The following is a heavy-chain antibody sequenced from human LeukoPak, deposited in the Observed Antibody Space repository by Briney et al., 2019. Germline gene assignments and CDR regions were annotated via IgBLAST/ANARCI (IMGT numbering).Heavy chain of an antibody. Sequence: GGSLRVSCVASGFTFSSYAMHWVRQAPGKGLEWVAVISYDGSNKYYADSVKGRFTISRDNSKNTLYLQMNSLRAEDTAVYYCARDSYGMDVWGQGTTVTVSS. CDR2: ISYDGSNK. CDR3: ARDSYGMDV. V-gene: IGHV3-30-3*01. CDR1: GFTFSSYA. J-gene: IGHJ6*02.